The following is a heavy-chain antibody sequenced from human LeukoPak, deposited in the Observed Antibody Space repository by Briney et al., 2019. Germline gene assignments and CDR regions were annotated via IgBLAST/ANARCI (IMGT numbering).Heavy chain of an antibody. V-gene: IGHV3-9*01. Sequence: PGRSLRLSCAASGFTFDDYAMHWVRQAPGKGLEWVSGISWNSGSIGYADSVKGRFTISRDNAKNSLYLQMNSLRAEDTALYYCAKSGTASGSYHFDYWGQGTLVTVSS. J-gene: IGHJ4*02. CDR1: GFTFDDYA. CDR3: AKSGTASGSYHFDY. CDR2: ISWNSGSI. D-gene: IGHD1-26*01.